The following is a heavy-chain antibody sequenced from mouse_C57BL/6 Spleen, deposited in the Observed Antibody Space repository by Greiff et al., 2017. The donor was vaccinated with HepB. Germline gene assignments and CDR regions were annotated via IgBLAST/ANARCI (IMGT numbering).Heavy chain of an antibody. CDR1: GFTFSSYG. CDR2: ISSGGSYT. Sequence: EVQGVESGGDLVKPGGSLKLSCAASGFTFSSYGMSWVRQTPDKRLEWVATISSGGSYTYYPDSVKGRFTISRDNAKNTLYLQMSSLKSEDTAMYYCARQELGPYYYAMDYWGQGTSVTVSS. J-gene: IGHJ4*01. V-gene: IGHV5-6*01. CDR3: ARQELGPYYYAMDY. D-gene: IGHD4-1*01.